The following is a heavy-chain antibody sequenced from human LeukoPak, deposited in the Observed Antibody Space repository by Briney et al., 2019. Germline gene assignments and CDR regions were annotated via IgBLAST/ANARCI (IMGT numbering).Heavy chain of an antibody. V-gene: IGHV1-69*04. CDR3: ASPPADYYDSRDYFDY. CDR2: IIPILGIA. CDR1: GGTFSSYV. J-gene: IGHJ4*02. Sequence: SVKVSCKASGGTFSSYVIIWVRQAPRQGLEWMGRIIPILGIANYAQMFQGRVTITADKSTSTAYMELSSLRSEDTAVYYCASPPADYYDSRDYFDYWGQGTLVTVSS. D-gene: IGHD3-22*01.